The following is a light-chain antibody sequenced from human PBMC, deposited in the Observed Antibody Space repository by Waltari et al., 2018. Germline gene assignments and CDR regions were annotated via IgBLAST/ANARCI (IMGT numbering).Light chain of an antibody. CDR1: SSPLGPHV. V-gene: IGLV1-44*01. CDR3: ASWDDSLNGHWV. CDR2: RNV. J-gene: IGLJ3*02. Sequence: QSVLTQPPSASGTPGQRVTISCSGTSSPLGPHVVPWYPPVPGQAPKLPIYRNVLRPAGVPDRFSASKSGTSASLAISGLQSEDEAEYYCASWDDSLNGHWVFGGGTKVTVL.